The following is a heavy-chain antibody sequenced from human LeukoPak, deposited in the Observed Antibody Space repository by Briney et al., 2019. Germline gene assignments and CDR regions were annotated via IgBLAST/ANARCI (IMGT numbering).Heavy chain of an antibody. V-gene: IGHV1-2*02. Sequence: ASVKVSCKASGYTFTGYYMHWVRQAPGQGLEWMGWINPKSGGTNYAQKFQGRVTMTRDASISTAYMELSRLRSDDTAVYYCARMITYYYDSSGYYKTTTGGYFDYWGQGTLVTVSS. CDR1: GYTFTGYY. J-gene: IGHJ4*02. CDR3: ARMITYYYDSSGYYKTTTGGYFDY. CDR2: INPKSGGT. D-gene: IGHD3-22*01.